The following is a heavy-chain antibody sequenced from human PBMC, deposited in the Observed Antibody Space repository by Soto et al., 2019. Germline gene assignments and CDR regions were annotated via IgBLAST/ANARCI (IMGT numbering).Heavy chain of an antibody. CDR1: GGSISSSSYY. CDR2: IYYSGST. Sequence: PSETLSLTCTVSGGSISSSSYYWGWIRQPPGKGLEWIGSIYYSGSTYYNPSLKSRVTISVDTSKNQFSLKLSSVTAADTAVYYCARLDVGWTIVPYYYDSSGYSLDYWGQGTLVTVSS. V-gene: IGHV4-39*01. CDR3: ARLDVGWTIVPYYYDSSGYSLDY. J-gene: IGHJ4*02. D-gene: IGHD3-22*01.